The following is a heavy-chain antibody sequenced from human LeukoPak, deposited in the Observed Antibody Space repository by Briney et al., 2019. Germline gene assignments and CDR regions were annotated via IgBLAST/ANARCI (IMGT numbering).Heavy chain of an antibody. J-gene: IGHJ5*02. CDR1: GYRFTDYS. CDR3: ARDRDPNYDFWSVPMRFDP. V-gene: IGHV1-2*02. CDR2: INPNNGDT. Sequence: GASVKVSCKVSGYRFTDYSLHWVRQAPGQGLEWMGWINPNNGDTYQGRVTMTRDTSVSTAYMELSRLKSDDTAVYYCARDRDPNYDFWSVPMRFDPWGQGTLVTVSS. D-gene: IGHD3-3*01.